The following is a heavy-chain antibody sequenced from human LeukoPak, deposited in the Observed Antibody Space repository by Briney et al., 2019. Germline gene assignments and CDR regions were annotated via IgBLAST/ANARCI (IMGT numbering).Heavy chain of an antibody. J-gene: IGHJ5*02. CDR2: FDPEDGET. Sequence: GASVKVSCKVSGYTLTELSMHWVRQAPGKGLEWMGGFDPEDGETIYAQKFQGRVTMTEDTSTDTAYLELSSLRSEDTAVYYCATIGSGNDWFDPWGQGTLVTVSS. CDR1: GYTLTELS. CDR3: ATIGSGNDWFDP. D-gene: IGHD3-10*01. V-gene: IGHV1-24*01.